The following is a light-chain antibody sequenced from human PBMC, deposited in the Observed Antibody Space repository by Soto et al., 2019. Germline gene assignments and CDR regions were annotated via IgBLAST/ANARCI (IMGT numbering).Light chain of an antibody. Sequence: DVQMTQSPATLSASVGDTVTITCRASQNINTGLAWYQQRPGNDPKLLLFSASRLKAGVPSRISGTGSVTDFALTISGLLPGDFATYDCQQFDNFSRTFGRGTKVEL. J-gene: IGKJ1*01. CDR3: QQFDNFSRT. V-gene: IGKV1-5*01. CDR2: SAS. CDR1: QNINTG.